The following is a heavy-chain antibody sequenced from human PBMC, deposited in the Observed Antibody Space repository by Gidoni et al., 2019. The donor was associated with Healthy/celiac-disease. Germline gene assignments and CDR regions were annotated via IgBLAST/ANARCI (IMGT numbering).Heavy chain of an antibody. CDR2: ISSSSSYI. V-gene: IGHV3-21*01. J-gene: IGHJ6*02. Sequence: EVQLVESGGGLVKPGGSLRLSCAASGLTFSSYSMNWVRQAPGKGLEWVSSISSSSSYIYYADSVKGRFTISRDNAKNSLYLQMNSLRAEDTAVYYCARDLPDDSGGMDVWGQGTTVTVSS. D-gene: IGHD3-10*01. CDR1: GLTFSSYS. CDR3: ARDLPDDSGGMDV.